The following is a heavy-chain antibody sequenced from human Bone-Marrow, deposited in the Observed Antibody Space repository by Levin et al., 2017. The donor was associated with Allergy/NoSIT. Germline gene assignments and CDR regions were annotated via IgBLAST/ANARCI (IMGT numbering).Heavy chain of an antibody. CDR3: ARRGYSGYMDV. Sequence: GSLRLSCAVYGGSFSGYYWNWIRQPPGKGLEWIGEISHSGSTNYNPSLKSRVAVTVDTSKNQFSLMLSSVTAADTAVYYCARRGYSGYMDVWGKGTTVTVSS. V-gene: IGHV4-34*01. J-gene: IGHJ6*04. CDR2: ISHSGST. D-gene: IGHD5-12*01. CDR1: GGSFSGYY.